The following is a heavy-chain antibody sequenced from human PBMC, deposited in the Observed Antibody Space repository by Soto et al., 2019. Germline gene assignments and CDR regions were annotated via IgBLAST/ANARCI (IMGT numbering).Heavy chain of an antibody. V-gene: IGHV1-18*01. CDR3: ARDQIDDILTEHYYGMDV. CDR1: GYTFTSYG. Sequence: ASVKVSCKASGYTFTSYGISWVRRAPEQGLEWMGWISAYNGNTNYAQKLQGRVTMTTDTSTSTAYMELRSLRSDDTAVYYCARDQIDDILTEHYYGMDVWGQGTTVTVSS. CDR2: ISAYNGNT. J-gene: IGHJ6*02. D-gene: IGHD3-9*01.